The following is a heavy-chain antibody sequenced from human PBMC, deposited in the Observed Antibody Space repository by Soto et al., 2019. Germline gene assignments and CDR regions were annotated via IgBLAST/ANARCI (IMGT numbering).Heavy chain of an antibody. Sequence: PSETLSLTCTVSGGSISSGGYYWSWIRQHPGKGLEWIGYIYYSGSTYYNPSLKSRVTISVDTSKNQFSLKLSSVTAADTAVYYCARATDKDIVVVVAATELFSLVPHFDYWGQGTLVTVSS. D-gene: IGHD2-15*01. J-gene: IGHJ4*02. CDR2: IYYSGST. CDR1: GGSISSGGYY. CDR3: ARATDKDIVVVVAATELFSLVPHFDY. V-gene: IGHV4-31*03.